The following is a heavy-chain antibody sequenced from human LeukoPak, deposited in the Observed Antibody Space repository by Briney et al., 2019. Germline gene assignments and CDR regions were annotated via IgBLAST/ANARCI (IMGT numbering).Heavy chain of an antibody. CDR1: GFTFSSYW. D-gene: IGHD1-26*01. J-gene: IGHJ4*02. CDR2: IWYDGSNK. V-gene: IGHV3-33*08. CDR3: ATSGSYYRFEY. Sequence: TGGSLRLSCAASGFTFSSYWMSWVRQAPGKGLEWVAVIWYDGSNKYYADSVKGRFTISRDNSKNTLYLQMNSLRAEDTAVYYCATSGSYYRFEYWGQGTLVTVSS.